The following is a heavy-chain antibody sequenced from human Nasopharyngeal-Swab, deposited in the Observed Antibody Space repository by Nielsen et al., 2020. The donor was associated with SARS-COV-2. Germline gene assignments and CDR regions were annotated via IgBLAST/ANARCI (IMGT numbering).Heavy chain of an antibody. CDR1: GFTFDDYT. V-gene: IGHV3-43*01. CDR2: ISWDGGST. J-gene: IGHJ4*02. Sequence: GGSLRLSCAASGFTFDDYTMHWVRQAPGKGLEWVSLISWDGGSTYYADSVKGRFTISRDNSKNSLYLQMNSLRAEDTAVYYCARDHCSSTSCYLPGHYFDYWGQGTLVTVSS. D-gene: IGHD2-2*01. CDR3: ARDHCSSTSCYLPGHYFDY.